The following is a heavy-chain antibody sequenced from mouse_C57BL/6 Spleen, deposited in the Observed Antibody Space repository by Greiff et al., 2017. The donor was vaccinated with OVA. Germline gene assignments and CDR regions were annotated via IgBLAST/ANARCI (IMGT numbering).Heavy chain of an antibody. V-gene: IGHV1-82*01. CDR1: GYAFSSSW. CDR3: ERYGDYAFFDC. Sequence: QVQLQQSGPELVKPGASVKISCKASGYAFSSSWMNWVKQRPGKGLEWIGRIYPGDGDTNYNGKFKGKATLTADKSSSTAYMQLSSLTSEDSAVYFCERYGDYAFFDCWGQGTTLTVSS. D-gene: IGHD2-4*01. J-gene: IGHJ2*01. CDR2: IYPGDGDT.